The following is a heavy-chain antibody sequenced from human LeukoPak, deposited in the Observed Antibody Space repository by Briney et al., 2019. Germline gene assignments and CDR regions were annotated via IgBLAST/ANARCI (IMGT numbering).Heavy chain of an antibody. CDR3: ARVNDYGDYDAFDI. CDR2: ISSSGSTI. CDR1: GFTFSSYE. V-gene: IGHV3-48*03. Sequence: PGGSLRLSCAASGFTFSSYEMNWVRQAPGKGLEWVSYISSSGSTIYYADSVKGRFTISRDNAKNTLYLQMNSLRAEDTAVYYCARVNDYGDYDAFDIWGQGTMVTVSS. D-gene: IGHD4-17*01. J-gene: IGHJ3*02.